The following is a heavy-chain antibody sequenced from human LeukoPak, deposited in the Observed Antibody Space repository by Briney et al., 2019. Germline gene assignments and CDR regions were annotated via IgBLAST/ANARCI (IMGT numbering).Heavy chain of an antibody. CDR3: ASQLSYSSGWSGY. CDR1: GGSISSSSYY. D-gene: IGHD6-19*01. CDR2: IYYSGST. Sequence: SETLSLTCTVSGGSISSSSYYWGWIRQPPGKGLEWIGSIYYSGSTYYNPSLKSRVTISVDTSKNQFSLKLSSVTAADTAVYYCASQLSYSSGWSGYWGQGTLVTVSS. J-gene: IGHJ4*02. V-gene: IGHV4-39*01.